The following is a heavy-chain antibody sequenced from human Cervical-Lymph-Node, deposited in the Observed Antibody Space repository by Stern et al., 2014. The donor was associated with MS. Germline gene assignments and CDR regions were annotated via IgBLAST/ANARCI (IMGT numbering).Heavy chain of an antibody. D-gene: IGHD2-8*02. Sequence: QVQLQESGPGLVRPSGTLSLTCAVSGDSISNDNWWSWVRQPPGKGLEWIGEVYHTGSANYDPSLKSRVTISVDKSKNQFSLRLTSMTAADTAVYYCAKHACTGAACPFDLWGQGTLVTVSS. V-gene: IGHV4-4*02. J-gene: IGHJ4*02. CDR2: VYHTGSA. CDR3: AKHACTGAACPFDL. CDR1: GDSISNDNW.